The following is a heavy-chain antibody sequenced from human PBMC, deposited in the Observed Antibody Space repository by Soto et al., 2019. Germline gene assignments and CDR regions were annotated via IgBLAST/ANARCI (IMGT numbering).Heavy chain of an antibody. CDR1: GYTFTSYA. J-gene: IGHJ3*02. Sequence: ASVKVSCKASGYTFTSYAMHWVRQAPGQRLEWMGWINAGNGNTKYSQKFQGRVTITRDTSASTAYMELSSLRSEDTAVYYCARERYCSGGSCHKPFDAFDIWGQGTMVTVSS. CDR2: INAGNGNT. V-gene: IGHV1-3*01. CDR3: ARERYCSGGSCHKPFDAFDI. D-gene: IGHD2-15*01.